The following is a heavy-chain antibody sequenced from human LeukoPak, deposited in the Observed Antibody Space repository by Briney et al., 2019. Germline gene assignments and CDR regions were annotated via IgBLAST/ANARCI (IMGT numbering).Heavy chain of an antibody. D-gene: IGHD3-10*01. Sequence: GGSLNLSCAASGFTFSSYGMHWVRQAPGKGLEWVAVIWYDGSNKYYADSVKGRFTISRDNSKNTLYLQMNSLRAEDTAVYYCARPLRDYYGSGSYPDYYGMDVWGQGTTVTVSS. CDR2: IWYDGSNK. CDR1: GFTFSSYG. CDR3: ARPLRDYYGSGSYPDYYGMDV. V-gene: IGHV3-33*01. J-gene: IGHJ6*02.